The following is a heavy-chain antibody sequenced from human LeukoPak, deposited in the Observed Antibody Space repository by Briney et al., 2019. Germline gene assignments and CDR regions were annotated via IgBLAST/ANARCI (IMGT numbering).Heavy chain of an antibody. V-gene: IGHV3-30*18. CDR2: ISYDGSNK. Sequence: PGRSLRLSCAASGFTFSNYGMHWVRQAPGKGPEWVAVISYDGSNKYYADSVKGRFAISRDNSKNTLYLQMNSLRAEDTAVYYCAKAYGYCTTTSCSHEEFDYWGQGTLVTVSS. J-gene: IGHJ4*02. CDR3: AKAYGYCTTTSCSHEEFDY. CDR1: GFTFSNYG. D-gene: IGHD2-2*01.